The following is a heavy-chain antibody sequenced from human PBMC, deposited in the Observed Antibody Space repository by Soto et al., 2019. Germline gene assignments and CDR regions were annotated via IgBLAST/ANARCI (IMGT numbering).Heavy chain of an antibody. CDR2: IQQDGSEK. Sequence: LRLSCAVSGFTFSRFWMGWVRQAPGRGLEWVANIQQDGSEKYYVDSVKGRFTMSKDNVKNSLYLQMNSLGAEDTAVYYCARVRYGGYSYYFDYWGQGALVTVSS. V-gene: IGHV3-7*03. D-gene: IGHD4-17*01. CDR3: ARVRYGGYSYYFDY. CDR1: GFTFSRFW. J-gene: IGHJ4*02.